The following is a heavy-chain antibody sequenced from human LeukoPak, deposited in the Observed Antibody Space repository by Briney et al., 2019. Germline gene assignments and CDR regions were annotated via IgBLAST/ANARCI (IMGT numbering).Heavy chain of an antibody. J-gene: IGHJ4*02. Sequence: SETLSLTCAVYGGSFSGYYWNWIRQPPGKGLEWIGHIYYSGSTNYNPSLKSRVTISVNTSKNQFSLKLSSVTAADTAVYYCASGIAAGYFDYWGQGTLVTVSS. CDR2: IYYSGST. V-gene: IGHV4-59*01. D-gene: IGHD6-13*01. CDR1: GGSFSGYY. CDR3: ASGIAAGYFDY.